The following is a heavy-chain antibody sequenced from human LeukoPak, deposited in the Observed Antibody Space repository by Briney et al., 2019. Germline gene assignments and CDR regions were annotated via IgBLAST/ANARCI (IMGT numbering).Heavy chain of an antibody. CDR2: ISSDGSYSN. CDR3: AREPLGYCTAASCPRWFDP. V-gene: IGHV3-30*04. Sequence: PGGSLRLSCAASGVTFSSCARHWVRQAPGQGLEWVALISSDGSYSNYYADYVKGRFTISRDNSENSLYLQMDSLRAEDTAVYYCAREPLGYCTAASCPRWFDPRGQGTLVTVPS. D-gene: IGHD2-15*01. CDR1: GVTFSSCA. J-gene: IGHJ5*02.